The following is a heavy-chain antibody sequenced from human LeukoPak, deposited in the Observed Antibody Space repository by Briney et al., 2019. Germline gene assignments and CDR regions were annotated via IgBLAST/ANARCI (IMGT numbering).Heavy chain of an antibody. CDR3: ASGGGIVVVPAAPGAFDI. Sequence: SQTLSLTCTVSAGSISSSSYYWGWIRQPPGKGLEWIGYIYYSGSTNYNPSPKSRVTISVDTSKNQFSLKLSSVTAADTAVYYCASGGGIVVVPAAPGAFDIWGQGTMVTVSS. J-gene: IGHJ3*02. D-gene: IGHD2-2*01. CDR1: AGSISSSSYY. V-gene: IGHV4-61*05. CDR2: IYYSGST.